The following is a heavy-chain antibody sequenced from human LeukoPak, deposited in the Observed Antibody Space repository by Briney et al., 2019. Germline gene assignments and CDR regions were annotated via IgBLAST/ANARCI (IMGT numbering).Heavy chain of an antibody. CDR1: GFTFSSYA. CDR3: ARDGVDWCSDY. CDR2: IKQDGSEK. V-gene: IGHV3-7*01. Sequence: AGGSLRLSCAASGFTFSSYAMSWVRQAPGKGLEWVANIKQDGSEKYYVDSVKGRFTISRDNAKNSLYLQMNSLRAEDTAVYYCARDGVDWCSDYWGQGTLVTVSS. J-gene: IGHJ4*02. D-gene: IGHD4/OR15-4a*01.